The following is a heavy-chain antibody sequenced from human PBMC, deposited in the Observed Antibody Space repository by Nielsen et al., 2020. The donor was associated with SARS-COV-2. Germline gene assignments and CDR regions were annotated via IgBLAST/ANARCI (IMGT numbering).Heavy chain of an antibody. J-gene: IGHJ6*02. CDR3: ARAGGGIRDYMYYYYGMDV. Sequence: ASVKVSCKASGYTLTGYYMHWVRQAPGQGLEWIGRINPNSGGTNYAQKFQGRVTMTRDTSISTAYMELSRLRSDDTAVYYCARAGGGIRDYMYYYYGMDVWGQGTTVTVSS. D-gene: IGHD4-11*01. V-gene: IGHV1-2*06. CDR2: INPNSGGT. CDR1: GYTLTGYY.